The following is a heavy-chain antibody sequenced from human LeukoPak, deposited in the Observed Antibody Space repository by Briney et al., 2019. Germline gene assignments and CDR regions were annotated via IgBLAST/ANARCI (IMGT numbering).Heavy chain of an antibody. V-gene: IGHV4-59*01. J-gene: IGHJ5*02. CDR2: IYYSGST. Sequence: PSETLSLTCTVSGGSISSYYWSWIREPPGKGLEWIGYIYYSGSTNYNPSLKSRVTISVDTSKNQFSLKLSSVTAADTAVYYCARYVLSGLLDWFDPWGQGTLVTVSS. CDR1: GGSISSYY. D-gene: IGHD7-27*01. CDR3: ARYVLSGLLDWFDP.